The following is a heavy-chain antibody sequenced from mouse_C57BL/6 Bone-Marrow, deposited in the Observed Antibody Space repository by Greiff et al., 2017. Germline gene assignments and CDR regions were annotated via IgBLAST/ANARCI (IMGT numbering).Heavy chain of an antibody. CDR2: IDPSDSYT. CDR1: GYTFTSYW. Sequence: VQLQQPGAELVKPGASVKLSCKASGYTFTSYWMQWVKQRPGQGLEWIGEIDPSDSYTNYNQKFKGKATLTVDTSSSTAYRQLSSLTSEDSAVYYCARQLRLRGFAYWGQGTLVTVSA. J-gene: IGHJ3*01. CDR3: ARQLRLRGFAY. D-gene: IGHD3-2*02. V-gene: IGHV1-50*01.